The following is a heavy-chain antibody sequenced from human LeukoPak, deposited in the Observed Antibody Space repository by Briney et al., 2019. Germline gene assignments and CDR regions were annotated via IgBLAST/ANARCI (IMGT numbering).Heavy chain of an antibody. V-gene: IGHV3-74*01. CDR3: AGGIAVAGKD. CDR1: GFTFSNYW. J-gene: IGHJ4*02. D-gene: IGHD6-19*01. CDR2: INSDGINT. Sequence: GGSLRLSCAASGFTFSNYWMHWVRQAPGKGLVWVSRINSDGINTSYADSVKGRFTISRDNAKNSLYLQMNSLRAEDTAVYYCAGGIAVAGKDWGQGTLVTVSS.